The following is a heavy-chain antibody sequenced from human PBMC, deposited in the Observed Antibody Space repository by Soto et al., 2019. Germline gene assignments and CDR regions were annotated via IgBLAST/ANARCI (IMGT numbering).Heavy chain of an antibody. CDR3: ARDSPYYYDTSGRGGEDAFDI. J-gene: IGHJ3*02. D-gene: IGHD3-22*01. CDR1: GFTFSSYS. CDR2: ISSSSSYI. Sequence: GGSLRLSCAASGFTFSSYSMNWVRQAPGKGLEWVSSISSSSSYIYYADSVKGRFTISRDNAKNSLYLQMNSLRAEDTAVYYCARDSPYYYDTSGRGGEDAFDIWGQGTMVTVSS. V-gene: IGHV3-21*01.